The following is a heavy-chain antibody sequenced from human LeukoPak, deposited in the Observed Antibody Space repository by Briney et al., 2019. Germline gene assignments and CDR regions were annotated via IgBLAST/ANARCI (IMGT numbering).Heavy chain of an antibody. CDR2: ISGSGGST. Sequence: GGSLRLSCAASGFSLSGYWMTWVRQAPGKGLEWVSAISGSGGSTYYADSVKGRFTISRDNSKNTLYLQMNSLRAEDTAVYYCASYLDTLGYCSGGSCFGYPMGYYYGMDVWGQGTTVTVSS. D-gene: IGHD2-15*01. J-gene: IGHJ6*02. CDR1: GFSLSGYW. V-gene: IGHV3-23*01. CDR3: ASYLDTLGYCSGGSCFGYPMGYYYGMDV.